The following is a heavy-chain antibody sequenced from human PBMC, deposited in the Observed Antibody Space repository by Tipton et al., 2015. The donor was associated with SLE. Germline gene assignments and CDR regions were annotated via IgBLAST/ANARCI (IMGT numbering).Heavy chain of an antibody. D-gene: IGHD1-26*01. CDR2: IYYSGST. J-gene: IGHJ3*02. CDR3: ARGGSSDAFDI. V-gene: IGHV4-59*01. CDR1: GGSISSYY. Sequence: TLSLTCTVSGGSISSYYLSWIRQPPGKGLEWIGYIYYSGSTNYNPSLKSRVTISVDTSKNQFSLKLSSVTAADTAVYYCARGGSSDAFDIWGQGTMVTVSS.